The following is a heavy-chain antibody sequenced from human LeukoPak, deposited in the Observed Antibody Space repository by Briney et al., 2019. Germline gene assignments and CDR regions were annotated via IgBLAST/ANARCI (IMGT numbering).Heavy chain of an antibody. J-gene: IGHJ3*02. CDR2: IYHSGST. CDR1: GGSISSGGYS. V-gene: IGHV4-30-2*01. D-gene: IGHD3-22*01. Sequence: SGTLSLTCAVSGGSISSGGYSWSWIRQPPGKGLEWIGYIYHSGSTYYNPSLKSRVTISVDRSKNQFSLKLSSVTAADTAVYYCARSGYGPNDAFDIWGQGTMVTVSS. CDR3: ARSGYGPNDAFDI.